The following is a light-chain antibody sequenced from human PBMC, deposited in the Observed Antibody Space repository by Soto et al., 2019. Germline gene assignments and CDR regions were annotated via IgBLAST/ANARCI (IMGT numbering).Light chain of an antibody. J-gene: IGKJ1*01. CDR1: EGISSW. Sequence: DIKMTQSPSTLSASIGDRVVITCRASEGISSWLAWYQQKPGKAPKLLIYDVSSLESGVPSRFSGSGSGTEFTLTISSLQPDDFATYYCQQYNSYWTFGQGTKVDIK. V-gene: IGKV1-5*01. CDR3: QQYNSYWT. CDR2: DVS.